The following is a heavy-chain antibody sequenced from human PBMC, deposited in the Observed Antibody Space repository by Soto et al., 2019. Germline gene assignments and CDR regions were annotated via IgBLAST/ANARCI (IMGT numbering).Heavy chain of an antibody. J-gene: IGHJ6*02. Sequence: PGGSLRLSCAASGFTFSSYSMNWVRQAPGKGLEWVSSISSSSSYIYYADSVKGRFTISRDNAKNSLYLQMNSLRAEDTAVYYCARDQIVVVPAAPTQEDYYGMDVWGQGTTVTVSS. V-gene: IGHV3-21*01. D-gene: IGHD2-2*01. CDR3: ARDQIVVVPAAPTQEDYYGMDV. CDR2: ISSSSSYI. CDR1: GFTFSSYS.